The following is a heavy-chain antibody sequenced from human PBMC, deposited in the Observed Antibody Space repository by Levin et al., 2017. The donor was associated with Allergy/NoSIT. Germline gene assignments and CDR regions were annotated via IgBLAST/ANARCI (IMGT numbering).Heavy chain of an antibody. CDR3: AEWRGFVG. J-gene: IGHJ4*02. CDR2: INGDGTAT. CDR1: GFTFSTYW. D-gene: IGHD3-3*01. Sequence: GGSLRLSCAASGFTFSTYWIHWVRQAPGKGLMWVSRINGDGTATYYADSVKGRFTISRDNAQNTVYLQMNSLRAEDTAVYYCAEWRGFVGWGQGTLVTVSS. V-gene: IGHV3-74*01.